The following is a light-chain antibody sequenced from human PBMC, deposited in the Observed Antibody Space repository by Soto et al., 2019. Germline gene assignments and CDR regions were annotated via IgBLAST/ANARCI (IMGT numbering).Light chain of an antibody. CDR3: QQYNTWFTWT. V-gene: IGKV3-15*01. CDR2: GAS. J-gene: IGKJ1*01. CDR1: QSVSSN. Sequence: EIVMTQSPATLSVSPGERATLSCRASQSVSSNLAWYQQKPGQAPRLLIYGASTGATGIPARFSGSGSGTEFTLTISSLQSKDFAVYYCQQYNTWFTWTFGKGTKVDIK.